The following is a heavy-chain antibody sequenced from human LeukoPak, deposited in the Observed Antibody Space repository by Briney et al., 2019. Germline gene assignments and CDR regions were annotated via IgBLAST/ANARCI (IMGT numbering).Heavy chain of an antibody. Sequence: GGPLRLSCAASGFTVSSNYMSWVRQAPGKGLEWVSVIYSGGSTYYADSVKGRFTISRDNSKNTLYLQMNSLRAEDTAVYYCARLFGVVIIPEENAFDIWGQGTMVTVSS. D-gene: IGHD3-3*01. CDR3: ARLFGVVIIPEENAFDI. CDR1: GFTVSSNY. CDR2: IYSGGST. J-gene: IGHJ3*02. V-gene: IGHV3-66*04.